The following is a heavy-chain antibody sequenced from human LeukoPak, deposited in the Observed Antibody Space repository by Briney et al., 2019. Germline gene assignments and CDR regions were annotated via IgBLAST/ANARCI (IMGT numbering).Heavy chain of an antibody. J-gene: IGHJ4*02. CDR2: IIPIFGTA. CDR3: ASYSGSYWGYFDY. CDR1: GYTFTSYG. V-gene: IGHV1-69*05. Sequence: GASVKVSCKAPGYTFTSYGISWVRQAPGQGLEWMGGIIPIFGTANYAQKFQGRVTITTDESTSTAYMELSSLRSEDTAVYYCASYSGSYWGYFDYWGQGTLVTVSS. D-gene: IGHD1-26*01.